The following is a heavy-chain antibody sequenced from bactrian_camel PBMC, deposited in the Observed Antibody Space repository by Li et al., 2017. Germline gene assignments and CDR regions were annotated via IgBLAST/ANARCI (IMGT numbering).Heavy chain of an antibody. V-gene: IGHV3S53*01. CDR3: AAGPRYCYDPYWARGAEYQY. CDR2: ISFPFGGGIK. Sequence: HVQLVESGGGSVQSGGSLRLSCAASGNTDSRYCMGWFRQAPGKEREGVAVISFPFGGGIKSYADSVKGRFTISKDNAKNTLYLQMNSLKPEDTAMYYCAAGPRYCYDPYWARGAEYQYWGQGTQVTV. CDR1: GNTDSRYC. J-gene: IGHJ4*01. D-gene: IGHD3*01.